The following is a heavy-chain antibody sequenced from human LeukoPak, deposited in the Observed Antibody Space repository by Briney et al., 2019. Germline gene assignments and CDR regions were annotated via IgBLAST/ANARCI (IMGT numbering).Heavy chain of an antibody. D-gene: IGHD1-14*01. CDR1: GGSISSGGYS. CDR3: ARSNHPMYYFDY. J-gene: IGHJ4*02. Sequence: SQTLSLTCAVSGGSISSGGYSWSWIQQPPGKGLEWIGYIYHSGSTYYNPSLKSRVTISVDRSKNQFSLKLSSVTAADTAVYYCARSNHPMYYFDYWGQGTLVTVSS. CDR2: IYHSGST. V-gene: IGHV4-30-2*01.